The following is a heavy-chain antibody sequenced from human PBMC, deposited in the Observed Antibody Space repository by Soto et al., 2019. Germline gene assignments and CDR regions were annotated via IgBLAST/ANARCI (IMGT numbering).Heavy chain of an antibody. CDR3: VILALGKFDY. V-gene: IGHV3-23*01. D-gene: IGHD1-26*01. J-gene: IGHJ4*02. CDR1: GFTFHTNS. CDR2: ISDRSERS. Sequence: EVQLLESGGGLVQPGGPLRLSCAASGFTFHTNSMAWVRQAPGKGLEWVSAISDRSERSFYDDSVRGRFTISRDDSENKLFLRMNWLRVEDTVVYYCVILALGKFDYWGQGALVTVSS.